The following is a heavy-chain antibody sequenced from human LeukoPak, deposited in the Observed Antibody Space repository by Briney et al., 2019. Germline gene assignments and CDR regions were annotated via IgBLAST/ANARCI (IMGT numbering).Heavy chain of an antibody. D-gene: IGHD5-24*01. J-gene: IGHJ3*02. CDR1: GFTFSDYY. Sequence: GGSLRLSCAASGFTFSDYYMSWIRQAPGKGLEWVSYISSSGSTIYYADSVKGRFTISRDNAKNSLYLQMNSLRAADTAVYYCARVMATTDSDAFDIWGQGTMVTVSS. CDR3: ARVMATTDSDAFDI. V-gene: IGHV3-11*01. CDR2: ISSSGSTI.